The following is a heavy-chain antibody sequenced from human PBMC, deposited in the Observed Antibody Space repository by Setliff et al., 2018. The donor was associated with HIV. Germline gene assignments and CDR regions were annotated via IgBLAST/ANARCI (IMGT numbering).Heavy chain of an antibody. Sequence: SVKVSCKASGYIFTKYAINWVRQAPGQGPEWMGWIIPMLGITNYAQRFQGRLTITADEYTGTAYMELSSLRSEDTAVYYCATRGRDLGFDYWGQGTLVTVSS. V-gene: IGHV1-69*10. D-gene: IGHD1-1*01. CDR2: IIPMLGIT. CDR3: ATRGRDLGFDY. J-gene: IGHJ4*02. CDR1: GYIFTKYA.